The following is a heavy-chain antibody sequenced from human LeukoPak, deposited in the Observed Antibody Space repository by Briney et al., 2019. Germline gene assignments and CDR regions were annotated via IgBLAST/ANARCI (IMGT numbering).Heavy chain of an antibody. CDR1: GDSISTYY. J-gene: IGHJ4*02. CDR3: ARLRWQLVGPYFDY. CDR2: IYSSGNT. V-gene: IGHV4-59*01. Sequence: PSETLSLTCSFSGDSISTYYWSWIRQSPGKGLEWIGHIYSSGNTDYNSSLKSRVTISVDTSKSQFSLRLSSVTATDTAVYYCARLRWQLVGPYFDYWGEGILVTVSS. D-gene: IGHD1-26*01.